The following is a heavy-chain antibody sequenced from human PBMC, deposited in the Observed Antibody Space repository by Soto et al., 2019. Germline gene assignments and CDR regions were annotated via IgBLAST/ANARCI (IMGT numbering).Heavy chain of an antibody. CDR3: ARQIYDSDTGPNFQYYFDS. CDR2: IDPSDSQT. V-gene: IGHV5-10-1*01. D-gene: IGHD3-22*01. Sequence: PCESLKISCKGSGYSFACYWITWVRQNPGKGLGWMGRIDPSDSQTYYSPSFRGHVTISVTKSITTVFLQWSSLRASDTAMYYCARQIYDSDTGPNFQYYFDSWGQGTPVTVSS. J-gene: IGHJ4*02. CDR1: GYSFACYW.